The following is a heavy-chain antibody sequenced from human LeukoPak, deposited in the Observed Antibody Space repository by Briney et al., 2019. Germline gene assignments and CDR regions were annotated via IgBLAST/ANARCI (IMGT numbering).Heavy chain of an antibody. CDR1: GGSITAYY. CDR3: ARDVSGISPGYFDY. Sequence: PSETLSLTCTVSGGSITAYYWNWIPQPPGKGLEWIGYIHYSGITNYNPSLESRVTTSVDTSKNQISLKLSSVTAADTAVYYCARDVSGISPGYFDYWGPGTLVTVSS. J-gene: IGHJ4*02. D-gene: IGHD1-26*01. V-gene: IGHV4-59*01. CDR2: IHYSGIT.